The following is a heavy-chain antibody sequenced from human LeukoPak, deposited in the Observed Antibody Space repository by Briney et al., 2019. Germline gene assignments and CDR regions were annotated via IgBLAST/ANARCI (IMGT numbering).Heavy chain of an antibody. D-gene: IGHD2-15*01. Sequence: PSETLSLTCTVSDGSIKTNYWWTWVRQPPGKGLEWIGETWYSGSSTNYNPSLKSRVTISVDKPKSQFSLKLTSVTAADTAIYYCARGNEYTWWQWSQGTLVTVSS. J-gene: IGHJ4*02. CDR1: DGSIKTNYW. CDR2: TWYSGSST. CDR3: ARGNEYTWWQ. V-gene: IGHV4-4*02.